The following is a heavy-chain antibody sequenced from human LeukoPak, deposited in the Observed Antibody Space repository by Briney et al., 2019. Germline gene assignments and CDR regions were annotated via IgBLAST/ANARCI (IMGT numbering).Heavy chain of an antibody. Sequence: ASVKVSCKASGYTFTGYYMHWVRQAPGQGLEWMGWINPNRGDTNYAQKFQGRVTMTRDTSISTAYMELSSLRSEDTAVYYCARMATITWAPLDYWGQGTLVTVSS. D-gene: IGHD5-24*01. V-gene: IGHV1-2*02. CDR3: ARMATITWAPLDY. CDR2: INPNRGDT. J-gene: IGHJ4*02. CDR1: GYTFTGYY.